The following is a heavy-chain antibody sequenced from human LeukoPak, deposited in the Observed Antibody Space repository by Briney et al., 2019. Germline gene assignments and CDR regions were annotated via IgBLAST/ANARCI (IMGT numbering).Heavy chain of an antibody. CDR3: ARKTSYYDSSGYPNAFDI. V-gene: IGHV4-59*01. J-gene: IGHJ3*02. D-gene: IGHD3-22*01. CDR1: VGSISSYY. CDR2: IYYSGST. Sequence: SETLSLTCTVSVGSISSYYWSWIRQPRGKGLEWIGYIYYSGSTNYNPSLKSRVTISVDTSKNQFSLKLSSVTAADTAVYYCARKTSYYDSSGYPNAFDIWGQGTMVTVSS.